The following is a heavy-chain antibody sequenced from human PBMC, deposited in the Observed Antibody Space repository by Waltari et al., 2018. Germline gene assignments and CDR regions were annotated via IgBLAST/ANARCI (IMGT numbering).Heavy chain of an antibody. V-gene: IGHV3-30*02. CDR1: GFTFSSSG. CDR3: AGGYYYGSGSSKKYYYGMDV. J-gene: IGHJ6*02. CDR2: IRYDGSNK. Sequence: QVQLVESGGGVVQPGGSLRLSCAASGFTFSSSGMHWVRQAPGKGLEWVAFIRYDGSNKYYADSAKGRFTISRDNSKNTLYLQMNSLRAADTAVYYCAGGYYYGSGSSKKYYYGMDVWGQGTTVTVSS. D-gene: IGHD3-10*01.